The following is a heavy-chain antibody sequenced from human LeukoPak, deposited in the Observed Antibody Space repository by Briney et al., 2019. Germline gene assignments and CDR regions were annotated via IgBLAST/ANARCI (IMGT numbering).Heavy chain of an antibody. CDR3: ATDRKSSSWYSYMDV. Sequence: ASVKVSCKVSGYTLTELSMHWVRQAPGKGLEWMGGFDPEDGETIYAQKFQGRVTMTEDTSTDTAYMELSSLRSEDTAVYYCATDRKSSSWYSYMDVWGKGTTVTVSS. CDR1: GYTLTELS. V-gene: IGHV1-24*01. J-gene: IGHJ6*03. D-gene: IGHD6-13*01. CDR2: FDPEDGET.